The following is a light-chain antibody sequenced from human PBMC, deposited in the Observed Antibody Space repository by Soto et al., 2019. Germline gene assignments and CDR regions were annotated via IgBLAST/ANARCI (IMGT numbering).Light chain of an antibody. J-gene: IGKJ1*01. CDR1: QTISTW. CDR2: KAS. Sequence: NQVTQSPPTLSASVGDRVTITCRASQTISTWLAWYQQKPGKAPKLLIYKASTLKSGVPSRFSGSGSGTEFTLTISSLQPDDFATYYCQHYNSYPEAFGQGSNV. CDR3: QHYNSYPEA. V-gene: IGKV1-5*03.